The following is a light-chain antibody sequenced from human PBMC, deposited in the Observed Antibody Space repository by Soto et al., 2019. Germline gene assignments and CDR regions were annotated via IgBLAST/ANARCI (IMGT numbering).Light chain of an antibody. CDR2: RNN. CDR1: SSNIGSNY. CDR3: AAWDDSLVV. Sequence: QSVLTQPPSASGTPGQRVTISCSGSSSNIGSNYVYWYQQLPGTAPKLLIYRNNQLPSGVPDRFSGSKSGTSAPLAISGLRSEDEADYYCAAWDDSLVVFGGGTKLTVL. J-gene: IGLJ2*01. V-gene: IGLV1-47*01.